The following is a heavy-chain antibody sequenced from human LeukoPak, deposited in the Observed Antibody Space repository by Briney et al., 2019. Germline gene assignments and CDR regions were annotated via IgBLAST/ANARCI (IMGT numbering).Heavy chain of an antibody. V-gene: IGHV3-30*02. Sequence: GGSLRLSCAASGFTFSGYGMHWVRQAPGRGLEWVTFIHYDGSITYYADSVKGRFTISRDNSKNTLFLQMNSLRAEDTAVYYCAKDLFHGLGTRFVDSWGQGTLVTVSS. CDR1: GFTFSGYG. D-gene: IGHD3-10*01. CDR2: IHYDGSIT. CDR3: AKDLFHGLGTRFVDS. J-gene: IGHJ4*02.